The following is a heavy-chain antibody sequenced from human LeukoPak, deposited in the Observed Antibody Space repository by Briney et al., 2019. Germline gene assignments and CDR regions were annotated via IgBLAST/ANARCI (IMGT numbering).Heavy chain of an antibody. V-gene: IGHV3-15*01. CDR1: GFXFSNAW. J-gene: IGHJ4*02. CDR3: TTRYCSGGRCDY. Sequence: GGSLRLSCAASGFXFSNAWINWVRQAPGKGLEWVGRIKSKTDGGTTDYAAPVKGRFTISRDDSKTTLYLQMNSLKTEDTAVYYCTTRYCSGGRCDYWGQGTLVTVSS. D-gene: IGHD2-15*01. CDR2: IKSKTDGGTT.